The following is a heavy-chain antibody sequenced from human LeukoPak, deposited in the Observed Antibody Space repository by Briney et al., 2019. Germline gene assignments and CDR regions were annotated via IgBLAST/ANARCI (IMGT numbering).Heavy chain of an antibody. Sequence: PSETLSLTCTVSGGSISSYYWSWIRQPPGKGLEWIGYIYYSGSTNYNPSLKSRVTISGDTSKNQFSLKLTSVTAADTAVYYCARLGGPAAVDYWGQGTLVTVSS. D-gene: IGHD2-2*01. V-gene: IGHV4-59*01. J-gene: IGHJ4*02. CDR3: ARLGGPAAVDY. CDR1: GGSISSYY. CDR2: IYYSGST.